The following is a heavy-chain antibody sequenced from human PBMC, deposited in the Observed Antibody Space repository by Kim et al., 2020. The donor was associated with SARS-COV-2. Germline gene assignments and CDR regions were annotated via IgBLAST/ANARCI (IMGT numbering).Heavy chain of an antibody. D-gene: IGHD2-2*01. Sequence: GGSLRLSCAASGFTFSSYAMSWVRQAPGKGLEWVSAISGSGGSTYYADSVKGRFTISRDNSKNTLYLQMNSLRAEDTAVYYCAKAFNECSSTSCYLYYFDYWGQGTLVTVSS. CDR2: ISGSGGST. J-gene: IGHJ4*02. CDR1: GFTFSSYA. V-gene: IGHV3-23*01. CDR3: AKAFNECSSTSCYLYYFDY.